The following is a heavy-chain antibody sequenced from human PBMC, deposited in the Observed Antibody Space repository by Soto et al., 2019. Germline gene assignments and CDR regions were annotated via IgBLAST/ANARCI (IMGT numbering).Heavy chain of an antibody. CDR1: GGTFSSYA. CDR2: IIPIFGTA. J-gene: IGHJ4*02. D-gene: IGHD3-10*01. V-gene: IGHV1-69*01. Sequence: QVQLVQSGAEVKKPGSSVKVSCEASGGTFSSYAISWVRQAPGQGLEWMGGIIPIFGTANYAQKFQGRVTITADESTSTAYMELSSLRSEDTAVYYCARDGGSGSYYNGGGFDYWGQGTLVTVSS. CDR3: ARDGGSGSYYNGGGFDY.